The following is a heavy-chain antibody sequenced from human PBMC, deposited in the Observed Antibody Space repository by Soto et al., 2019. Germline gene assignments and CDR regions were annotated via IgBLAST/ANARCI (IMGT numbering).Heavy chain of an antibody. Sequence: ASVKVSCKASGYTFTSYGISCVRQAPGQGLEWMGWISAYNGNTNYAQKLQGRVTMTTDTSTSTAYMELRSLRSDDTAVYYCARDQLSITIFGVVSYMDVWGKGTTVTVSS. CDR1: GYTFTSYG. CDR2: ISAYNGNT. V-gene: IGHV1-18*01. J-gene: IGHJ6*03. D-gene: IGHD3-3*01. CDR3: ARDQLSITIFGVVSYMDV.